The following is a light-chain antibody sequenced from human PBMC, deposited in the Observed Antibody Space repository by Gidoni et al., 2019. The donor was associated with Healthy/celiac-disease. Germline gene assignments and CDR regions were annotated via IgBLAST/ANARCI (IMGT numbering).Light chain of an antibody. J-gene: IGKJ1*01. CDR1: QSISSY. CDR2: AAS. CDR3: QQSYSTLWT. V-gene: IGKV1-39*01. Sequence: SPMTPSPSSLSASVGDRVTITCRASQSISSYLNWYQQKPGKAPKLLIYAASSLQSGVPSRFSGSGSGTDFTLTISSLQPEDFATYYCQQSYSTLWTFGQGTKVEIK.